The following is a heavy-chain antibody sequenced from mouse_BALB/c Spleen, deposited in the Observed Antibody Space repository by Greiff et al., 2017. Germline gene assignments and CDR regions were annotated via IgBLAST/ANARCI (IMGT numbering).Heavy chain of an antibody. D-gene: IGHD2-1*01. CDR1: GYSITSGYY. J-gene: IGHJ4*01. CDR2: ISYDGSN. Sequence: EVQVVESGPGLVKPSQSLSLTCSVTGYSITSGYYWNWIRQFPGNKLEWMGYISYDGSNNYNPSLKNRISITRDTSKNQFFLKLNSVTTEDTATYYCARGQYGNYDAMDYWGQGTSVTVSS. V-gene: IGHV3-6*02. CDR3: ARGQYGNYDAMDY.